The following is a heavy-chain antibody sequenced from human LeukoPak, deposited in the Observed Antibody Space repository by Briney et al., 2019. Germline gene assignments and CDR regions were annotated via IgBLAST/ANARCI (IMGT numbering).Heavy chain of an antibody. D-gene: IGHD3-3*01. Sequence: ASVKVSCKASGYTFTSYGISWVRQAPGQGLEWMGWISAYNGNTNYAQKLQGRVTMATDTSTSTAYMELRSLRSDDTAVYYCARVGYYDFWSALTRYYYYSMDVWGQGATVTVSS. V-gene: IGHV1-18*01. CDR1: GYTFTSYG. J-gene: IGHJ6*02. CDR3: ARVGYYDFWSALTRYYYYSMDV. CDR2: ISAYNGNT.